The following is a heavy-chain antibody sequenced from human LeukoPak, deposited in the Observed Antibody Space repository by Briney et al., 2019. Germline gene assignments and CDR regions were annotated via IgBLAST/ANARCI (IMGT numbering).Heavy chain of an antibody. CDR1: GGTFSSYA. CDR3: ARSIQLWDRGWDYYYMDV. Sequence: SVKVSCKASGGTFSSYAIRWVRQAPGQGLEWMGGIIPIFGTANYAQKFQGRVTITADESTSTAYMELSSLRSEDTAVYYCARSIQLWDRGWDYYYMDVWGKGTTVTVSS. V-gene: IGHV1-69*13. D-gene: IGHD5-18*01. J-gene: IGHJ6*03. CDR2: IIPIFGTA.